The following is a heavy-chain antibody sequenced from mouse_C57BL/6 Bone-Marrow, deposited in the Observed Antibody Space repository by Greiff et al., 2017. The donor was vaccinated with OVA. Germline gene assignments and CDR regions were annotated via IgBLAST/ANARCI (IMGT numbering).Heavy chain of an antibody. CDR2: INPSSGYT. J-gene: IGHJ1*03. CDR3: ARSLYGSSYGWYFDV. D-gene: IGHD1-1*01. CDR1: GYTFTSYW. Sequence: QVQLKESGAELAKPGASVKLSCKASGYTFTSYWMHWVKQRPGQGLEWIGNINPSSGYTKYNQKFKDKATLTADKSSSTAYMQLSSLTYEDSAVYYCARSLYGSSYGWYFDVWGTGTTVTVSS. V-gene: IGHV1-7*01.